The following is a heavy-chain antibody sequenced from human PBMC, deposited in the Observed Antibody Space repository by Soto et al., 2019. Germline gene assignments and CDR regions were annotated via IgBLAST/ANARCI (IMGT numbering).Heavy chain of an antibody. CDR2: IYWNDDK. CDR1: GFSLTTSGVG. Sequence: VSGPTLVNPTQTLTLTCTFSGFSLTTSGVGVAWIRQPPGKALEWLALIYWNDDKRYSPSLKSRLTITKDTSKNQVVLTMTNMDPVDTATYFSAKDKLDRGGNWFDPWGQGTQVTVYS. CDR3: AKDKLDRGGNWFDP. J-gene: IGHJ5*02. V-gene: IGHV2-5*01. D-gene: IGHD6-6*01.